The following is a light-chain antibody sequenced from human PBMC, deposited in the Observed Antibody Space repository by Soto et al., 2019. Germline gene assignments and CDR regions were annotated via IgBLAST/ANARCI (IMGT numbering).Light chain of an antibody. CDR2: EVT. CDR3: SSFTTTNTWV. CDR1: SSDVGSGNF. V-gene: IGLV2-14*01. J-gene: IGLJ3*02. Sequence: QSALTQPASVSGSPGQSITISCTGTSSDVGSGNFVSWFQQHPGKAPKLMMYEVTNRPSGVSYRFSGSKSGNTASLTISGLQAEDEADYYCSSFTTTNTWVFGGGTKLTVL.